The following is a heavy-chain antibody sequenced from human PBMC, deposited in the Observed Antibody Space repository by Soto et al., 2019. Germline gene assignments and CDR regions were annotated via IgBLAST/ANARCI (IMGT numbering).Heavy chain of an antibody. CDR1: GYTLTGHY. CDR3: ARDRGQLDYMDV. J-gene: IGHJ6*03. V-gene: IGHV1-2*04. Sequence: ASGKVSCKASGYTLTGHYIHWVRQAPGQGLEWMGWINPNSGGTNYAQKFQGWVTMTRDTSISTAYMELSRLRSDDTAVYYCARDRGQLDYMDVWGKGTTVTVSS. D-gene: IGHD6-6*01. CDR2: INPNSGGT.